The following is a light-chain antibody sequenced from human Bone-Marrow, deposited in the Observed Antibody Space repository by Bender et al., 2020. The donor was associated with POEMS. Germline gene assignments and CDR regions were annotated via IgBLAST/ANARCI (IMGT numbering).Light chain of an antibody. CDR3: QTWGTGIQV. J-gene: IGLJ2*01. CDR1: SRHSNYI. V-gene: IGLV4-69*01. Sequence: QPVLTQSSSASASLGSSVKLTCTLSSRHSNYIIAWHQQQPGKAPRYLMKVHSDGRHNKGDGIPDRFSGSSSGAERYLTISSLQSEDEADYYCQTWGTGIQVFGGGTKLTVL. CDR2: VHSDGRH.